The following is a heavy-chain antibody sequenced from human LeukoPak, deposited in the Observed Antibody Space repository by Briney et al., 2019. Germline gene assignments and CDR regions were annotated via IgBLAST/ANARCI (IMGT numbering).Heavy chain of an antibody. Sequence: GGSLRLSCAASRFTFNKYAMHWVRQAPGKGLEWVAVMSNDGRNRYYADSVKGRFTISRDNSKNTVYLQMNSLRPEDTAVYYCARDSTDGVIPREENPPFDYWGQGTLVTVSS. D-gene: IGHD3-16*02. CDR1: RFTFNKYA. V-gene: IGHV3-30*04. CDR3: ARDSTDGVIPREENPPFDY. J-gene: IGHJ4*02. CDR2: MSNDGRNR.